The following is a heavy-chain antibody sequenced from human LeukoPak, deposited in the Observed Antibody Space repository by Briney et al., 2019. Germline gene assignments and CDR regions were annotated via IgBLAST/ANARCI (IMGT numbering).Heavy chain of an antibody. CDR2: ISSNSNTI. V-gene: IGHV3-48*01. CDR3: ARDKDYDFWSGHLEYSSSWWFDP. Sequence: GGSLRLSCAASGFTFSSYSMNWVRQAPGKRLEWVSYISSNSNTIYYADSVKGRFTISRDNAKNSLYLQMNSLRAEDTAVYYCARDKDYDFWSGHLEYSSSWWFDPWGQGTLVTVSS. CDR1: GFTFSSYS. J-gene: IGHJ5*02. D-gene: IGHD3-3*01.